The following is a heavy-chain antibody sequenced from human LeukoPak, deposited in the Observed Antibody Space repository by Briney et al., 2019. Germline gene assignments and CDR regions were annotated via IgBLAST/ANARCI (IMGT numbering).Heavy chain of an antibody. CDR3: ARVGRYSGYDLDY. D-gene: IGHD5-12*01. V-gene: IGHV4-30-2*05. J-gene: IGHJ4*02. Sequence: PSETLSLTCSVSGGAINSGANYWNWIRQPPGKGLEWIGSVDHSGSTYYKSSLKSRVTISVDKSKNQFSVKLGSVTAADTAVYYCARVGRYSGYDLDYWGQGTLVTVSS. CDR2: VDHSGST. CDR1: GGAINSGANY.